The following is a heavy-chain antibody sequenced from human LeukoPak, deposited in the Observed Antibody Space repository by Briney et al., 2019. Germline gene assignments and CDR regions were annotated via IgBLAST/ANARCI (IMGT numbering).Heavy chain of an antibody. D-gene: IGHD2-2*01. CDR2: ISGSGGST. Sequence: GGSLRLSCAASGFTFSSYAMSWVRQAPGEGLEWVSAISGSGGSTYYADSVKGRFTISRDNSKNTLYLQMNSLRAEDTAVYYCANLVSVCSSTSCPPGWFDPWGQGTLVTVSS. CDR3: ANLVSVCSSTSCPPGWFDP. V-gene: IGHV3-23*01. J-gene: IGHJ5*02. CDR1: GFTFSSYA.